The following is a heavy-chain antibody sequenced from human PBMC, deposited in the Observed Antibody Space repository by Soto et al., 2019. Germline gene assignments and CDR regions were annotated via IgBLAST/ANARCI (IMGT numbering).Heavy chain of an antibody. J-gene: IGHJ3*02. CDR2: INPSGGST. Sequence: ASVKVSCKASGYTFTSYYMHWVRQAPGQGLECMGIINPSGGSTSYAQKFQGRVTMTRDTSTSTVYMELSSLRSEDTAVYYCARDLPHYYDSSGYYSDAFDIWGQGTMVTVSS. CDR3: ARDLPHYYDSSGYYSDAFDI. CDR1: GYTFTSYY. V-gene: IGHV1-46*03. D-gene: IGHD3-22*01.